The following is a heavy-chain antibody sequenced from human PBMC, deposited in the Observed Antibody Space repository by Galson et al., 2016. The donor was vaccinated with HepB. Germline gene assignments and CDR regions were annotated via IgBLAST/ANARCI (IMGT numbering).Heavy chain of an antibody. J-gene: IGHJ4*02. Sequence: SLRLSCAASGLPFSSYSMHWVRQAPGKGLVWVSRITSDGSTTTYADSVKGRFTISRDNTKNTLYLQMNSLRAEDTAVYYCVRRREKDYWGQGTLVTVSS. V-gene: IGHV3-74*01. D-gene: IGHD1-26*01. CDR1: GLPFSSYS. CDR3: VRRREKDY. CDR2: ITSDGSTT.